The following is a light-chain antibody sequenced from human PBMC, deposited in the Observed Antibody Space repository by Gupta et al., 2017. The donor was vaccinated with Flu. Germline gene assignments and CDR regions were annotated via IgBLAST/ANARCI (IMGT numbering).Light chain of an antibody. V-gene: IGKV4-1*01. J-gene: IGKJ2*03. CDR2: WAS. Sequence: DIVMTQSPDSLAVSLGERATINCQSSQSVLYSSNTKNYLAWYQQKPGQPPKLLIYWASTREAGVTDRFSDRGSGIDFTLTIRMLHAEDVAVYYCQQGDSALLYSFGQGTKLEIK. CDR3: QQGDSALLYS. CDR1: QSVLYSSNTKNY.